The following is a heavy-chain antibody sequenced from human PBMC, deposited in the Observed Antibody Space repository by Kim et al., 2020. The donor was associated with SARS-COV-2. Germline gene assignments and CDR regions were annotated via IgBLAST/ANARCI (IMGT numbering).Heavy chain of an antibody. D-gene: IGHD2-2*01. J-gene: IGHJ4*02. Sequence: SVKRRFTISRDNSKNTLYLQMNSLRAEDTAVYYCAKDDNIVVVPAAPFDYWGQGTLVTVSS. CDR3: AKDDNIVVVPAAPFDY. V-gene: IGHV3-23*01.